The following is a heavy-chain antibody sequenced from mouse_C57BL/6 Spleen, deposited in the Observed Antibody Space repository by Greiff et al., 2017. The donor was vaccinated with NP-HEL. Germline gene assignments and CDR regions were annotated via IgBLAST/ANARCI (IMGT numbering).Heavy chain of an antibody. CDR2: INPSSGYT. J-gene: IGHJ4*01. CDR1: GYTFTSYW. V-gene: IGHV1-7*01. D-gene: IGHD1-1*01. Sequence: VQLQQSGAELAKPGASVKLSCKASGYTFTSYWMHWVNQRPGQGLEWIGYINPSSGYTKYNQKFKAKATLTADKSYSTAYMQLSSLTYDDSAVYYCARDTTTGYYYAMDYWGQGTSVTVSS. CDR3: ARDTTTGYYYAMDY.